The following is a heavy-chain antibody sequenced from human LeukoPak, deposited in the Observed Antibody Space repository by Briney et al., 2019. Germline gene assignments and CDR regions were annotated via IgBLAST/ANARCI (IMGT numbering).Heavy chain of an antibody. Sequence: SETLSLTCNVSGASISDYYWSWVRQSPEKGLEWIASLLYSGSTHYNPSLRSRVAISGDTSNNQFSLKLTSVTTADTAVYFCARTGRRGYFDFWGRGTLVTISS. CDR2: LLYSGST. J-gene: IGHJ2*01. D-gene: IGHD1-14*01. CDR3: ARTGRRGYFDF. V-gene: IGHV4-59*13. CDR1: GASISDYY.